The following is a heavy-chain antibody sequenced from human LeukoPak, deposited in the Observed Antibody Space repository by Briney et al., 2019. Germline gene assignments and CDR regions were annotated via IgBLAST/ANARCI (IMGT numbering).Heavy chain of an antibody. CDR1: GYTFTSYD. J-gene: IGHJ4*02. V-gene: IGHV1-8*03. D-gene: IGHD7-27*01. CDR3: ARGLGIPYYFDY. CDR2: MNPNSGNT. Sequence: ASVKVSCKASGYTFTSYDINWVRQATGQGLEWMGWMNPNSGNTGYAQKFQGRVTITRNTSISTAYMELSSLRSEDTAVYYCARGLGIPYYFDYWGQGTLVTVSS.